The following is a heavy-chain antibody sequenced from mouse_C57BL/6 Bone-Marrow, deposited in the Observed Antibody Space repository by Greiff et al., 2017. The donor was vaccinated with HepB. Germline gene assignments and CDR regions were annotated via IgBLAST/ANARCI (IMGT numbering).Heavy chain of an antibody. Sequence: VQRVESGPGLVAPSQSLSITCTVSGFSLTSYGVSWVRQPPGKGLEWLGVICGDGSTNYHSALISRLSISKDNTTSQVVLKLNSLQTDETATFYCAKVGGSGYWFAYWGQGTLVTVSA. CDR2: ICGDGST. CDR3: AKVGGSGYWFAY. V-gene: IGHV2-3*01. D-gene: IGHD3-2*02. J-gene: IGHJ3*01. CDR1: GFSLTSYG.